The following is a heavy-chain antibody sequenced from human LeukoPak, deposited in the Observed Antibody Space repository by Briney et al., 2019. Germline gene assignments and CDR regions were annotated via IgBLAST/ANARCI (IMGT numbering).Heavy chain of an antibody. CDR2: ISSSSSAR. Sequence: GGSLRLSCAASGFTFSSHSMNWVRQAPGKGLKWVSYISSSSSARYYADSVKGRFTISRDDARNSLYLQMNSLRAEDTAVYYCARMSGSRLPGYWGQGTLVTVSS. J-gene: IGHJ4*02. CDR1: GFTFSSHS. CDR3: ARMSGSRLPGY. V-gene: IGHV3-48*01. D-gene: IGHD3-3*01.